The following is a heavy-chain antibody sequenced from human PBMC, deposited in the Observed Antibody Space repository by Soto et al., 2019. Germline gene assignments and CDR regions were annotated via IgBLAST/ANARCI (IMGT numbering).Heavy chain of an antibody. CDR3: ARDRPVSGYYYESRGAQWFAN. CDR2: MSAYNGNT. J-gene: IGHJ4*02. D-gene: IGHD3-22*01. CDR1: CYTFTSYG. Sequence: ASGQVSCKSSCYTFTSYGIIWVRQAPGQGLEWMGWMSAYNGNTNYAQKLQGRVTMTTDTSTSTAYMELRSLRSDDTAVYYCARDRPVSGYYYESRGAQWFANLGQATL. V-gene: IGHV1-18*01.